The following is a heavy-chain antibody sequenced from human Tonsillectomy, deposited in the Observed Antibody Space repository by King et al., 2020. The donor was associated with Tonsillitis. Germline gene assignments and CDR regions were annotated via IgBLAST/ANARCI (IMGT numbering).Heavy chain of an antibody. Sequence: QLVQSGGGVVQPGRSLRLSCAASGFTFSSYGMHWVRQAPGKGLEWVAVISYDGSNKYYADSVKGRFTISRDNSKNTLYLQMNSLRAEDTAVYYWAKGSLLWFGELYTYFDYWGQGTLVTVSS. CDR1: GFTFSSYG. V-gene: IGHV3-30*18. D-gene: IGHD3-10*01. CDR3: AKGSLLWFGELYTYFDY. J-gene: IGHJ4*02. CDR2: ISYDGSNK.